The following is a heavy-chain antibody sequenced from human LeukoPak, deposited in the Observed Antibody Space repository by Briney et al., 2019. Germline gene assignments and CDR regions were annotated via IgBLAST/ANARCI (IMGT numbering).Heavy chain of an antibody. CDR1: GYTFTSYY. CDR3: ARARPGESWFDP. D-gene: IGHD3-10*01. CDR2: INPSGGST. Sequence: ASVKVSCKASGYTFTSYYMHWVRQDPGQGLEWMGIINPSGGSTSYAQKFQGRVTMTRDTSISTAYMELSRLRSDDTAVYYCARARPGESWFDPWGQGTLVTVSS. V-gene: IGHV1-46*01. J-gene: IGHJ5*02.